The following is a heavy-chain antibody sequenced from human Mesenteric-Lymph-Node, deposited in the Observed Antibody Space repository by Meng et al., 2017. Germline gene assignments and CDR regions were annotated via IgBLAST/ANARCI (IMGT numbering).Heavy chain of an antibody. Sequence: GPGPWKPSETPPPTCTVSGGSTPMTSYYWDRIRQSPAKGLEWIGTNGYRGTIVYNPSLSSRVTMTLDTSKNQFSLKLSFVTAADTALYFCVRPYSNTGGGNWFDPWGQGTLVTVSS. CDR1: GGSTPMTSYY. V-gene: IGHV4-39*01. D-gene: IGHD6-13*01. CDR3: VRPYSNTGGGNWFDP. J-gene: IGHJ5*02. CDR2: NGYRGTI.